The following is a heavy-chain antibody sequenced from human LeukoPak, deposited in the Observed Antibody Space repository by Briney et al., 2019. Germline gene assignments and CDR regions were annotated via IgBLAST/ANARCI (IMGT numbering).Heavy chain of an antibody. D-gene: IGHD6-6*01. J-gene: IGHJ2*01. CDR1: GGSISSSSYY. Sequence: SETLSLTCTVSGGSISSSSYYWGWIRQPPGKGLEWIGSIYYSGSTYYNPSLKSRVTISVDTSKNQFSLKLSSVTAADTAVYYCARDRIAARTDLYWYFDLWGRGTLVTVSS. CDR2: IYYSGST. CDR3: ARDRIAARTDLYWYFDL. V-gene: IGHV4-39*07.